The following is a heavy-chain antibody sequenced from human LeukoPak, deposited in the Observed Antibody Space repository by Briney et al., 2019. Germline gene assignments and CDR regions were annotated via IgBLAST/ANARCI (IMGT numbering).Heavy chain of an antibody. CDR1: GGSISSGGYY. Sequence: SETLSLTCTVSGGSISSGGYYWSWIRQPPGKGLEWIGYIYYSGSTKYNPSLKSRVTISVDTSKNQFSLKLSSVTAADTAVYYCARDRYGLIDPWGQGTLVTVSS. V-gene: IGHV4-61*08. J-gene: IGHJ5*02. CDR2: IYYSGST. CDR3: ARDRYGLIDP. D-gene: IGHD3-16*02.